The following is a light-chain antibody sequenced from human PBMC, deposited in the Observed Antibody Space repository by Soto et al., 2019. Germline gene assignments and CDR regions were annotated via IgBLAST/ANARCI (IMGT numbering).Light chain of an antibody. Sequence: NFMLTQPHSVSESPGKTVTISCTRSSGSIASNYVQWYQQRPGSAPTTVIYEYNQRPSGVPDRFSGSIDSSSNSASLTISGLKTEDEADYYCQSYDSSTGVFGGGTKLTVL. V-gene: IGLV6-57*04. J-gene: IGLJ2*01. CDR3: QSYDSSTGV. CDR1: SGSIASNY. CDR2: EYN.